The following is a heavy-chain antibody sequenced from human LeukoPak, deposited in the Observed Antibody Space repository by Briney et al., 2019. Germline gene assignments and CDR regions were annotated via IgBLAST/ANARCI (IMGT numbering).Heavy chain of an antibody. V-gene: IGHV3-13*01. J-gene: IGHJ4*02. D-gene: IGHD3-22*01. CDR2: IPSGFHT. Sequence: GGSLRLFCTASGFTLGSHDMHWVRHTPGEGLQWVAAIPSGFHTFYSDSVKGRFTISRDNSKNALYLQINSLRAEDTAVYYCACTGRGYYDSIDYWGQGTLVSVSS. CDR3: ACTGRGYYDSIDY. CDR1: GFTLGSHD.